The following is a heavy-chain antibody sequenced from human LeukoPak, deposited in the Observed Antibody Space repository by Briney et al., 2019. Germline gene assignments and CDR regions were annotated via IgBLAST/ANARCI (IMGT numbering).Heavy chain of an antibody. CDR1: GFTFSSYW. Sequence: TGGSLRLSCAASGFTFSSYWMSWVRQAPGKGLEWVANIKQDGSEKYYVDSVKGRFTISRDNAKNSLYLQMNSLRAEDTAVYYCARSGVPASRGYYYYMDVWGKGTTVTVSS. V-gene: IGHV3-7*01. J-gene: IGHJ6*03. D-gene: IGHD2-2*01. CDR2: IKQDGSEK. CDR3: ARSGVPASRGYYYYMDV.